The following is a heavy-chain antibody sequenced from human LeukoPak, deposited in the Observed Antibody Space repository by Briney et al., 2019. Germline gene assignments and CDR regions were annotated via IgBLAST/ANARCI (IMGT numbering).Heavy chain of an antibody. J-gene: IGHJ4*02. D-gene: IGHD3-22*01. CDR1: GFTFSSYG. CDR3: AKAKGYYYDSSGYFCYFDY. CDR2: ISGSGGGT. V-gene: IGHV3-23*01. Sequence: GGSLRLSCAASGFTFSSYGMSWVRQAPGKGLEWVSAISGSGGGTYYADSVKGRFTISRDNSKNTLYLQMNSLRAEDTAVYYCAKAKGYYYDSSGYFCYFDYWGQGTLVTVSS.